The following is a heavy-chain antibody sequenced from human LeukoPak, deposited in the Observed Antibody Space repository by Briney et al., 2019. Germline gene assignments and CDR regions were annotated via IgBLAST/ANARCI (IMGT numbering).Heavy chain of an antibody. CDR1: GFAFDDYA. V-gene: IGHV3-43*02. CDR3: AKEPGPAITPANWFDP. D-gene: IGHD1-14*01. J-gene: IGHJ5*02. Sequence: GGSLRLSCAASGFAFDDYAMHWVRQAPGKGLEWVSLIGGDGGSTYYADSVKGRFTISRDNSKNTLYLQMNSLRAEDTAVYYCAKEPGPAITPANWFDPWGQGTLVTVSS. CDR2: IGGDGGST.